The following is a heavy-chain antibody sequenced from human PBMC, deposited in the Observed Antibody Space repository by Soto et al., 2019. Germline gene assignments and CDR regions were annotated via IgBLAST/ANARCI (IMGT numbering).Heavy chain of an antibody. CDR3: ARNSYCGGTCSRATPDQ. CDR2: IDTDGGRT. CDR1: GFTFSSYW. D-gene: IGHD2-15*01. Sequence: EVQLVESGGGLVQPGGSLRLSCAVSGFTFSSYWMHWVRQAPGNGLVWVSRIDTDGGRTSYADSVKGRFTIARDNAKNTLYLQMNSLRAEDTAVYYCARNSYCGGTCSRATPDQWGQGTLVTVSS. J-gene: IGHJ4*02. V-gene: IGHV3-74*01.